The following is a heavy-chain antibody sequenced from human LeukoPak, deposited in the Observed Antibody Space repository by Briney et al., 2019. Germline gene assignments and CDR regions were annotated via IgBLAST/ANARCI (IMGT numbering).Heavy chain of an antibody. J-gene: IGHJ2*01. D-gene: IGHD1-1*01. CDR2: ISWNSDSI. Sequence: GGSLRLSCAASGFTFDDYAMHWVRHAPGKGLEWVSGISWNSDSIAYADSVKGRFIISRDNTKNSLYLEMNSLRPEDMALYYCAKDTASRRDGYFDLWGRGTLVTVSS. CDR3: AKDTASRRDGYFDL. CDR1: GFTFDDYA. V-gene: IGHV3-9*03.